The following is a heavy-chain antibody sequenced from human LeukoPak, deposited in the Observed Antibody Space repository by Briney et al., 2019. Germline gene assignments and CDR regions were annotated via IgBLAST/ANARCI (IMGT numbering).Heavy chain of an antibody. CDR1: GFTFSSYA. J-gene: IGHJ4*02. D-gene: IGHD3-22*01. CDR2: ISGRDGRT. V-gene: IGHV3-23*01. CDR3: ARRASYDSRPSDF. Sequence: PGGSLRLSCAASGFTFSSYAMSWVRQAPGRGLEWVSAISGRDGRTYYTDSVKGRFTISRDNSRDTLYLQMNSLRAEDTAVYYCARRASYDSRPSDFWGQGTLVTVSS.